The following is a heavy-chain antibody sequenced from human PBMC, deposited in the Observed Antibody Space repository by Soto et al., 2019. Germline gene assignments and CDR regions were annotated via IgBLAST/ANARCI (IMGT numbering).Heavy chain of an antibody. Sequence: SETLSLTCTVSGGSVNSDNFYWSWIRQPPGRGLEWIGYIYYTGSTNYNPSLKSRVTISIDTSRNQFSLKLSSVTAADTAVYYCAREFSNSPEAFDSWGQGSLVTV. J-gene: IGHJ4*02. CDR1: GGSVNSDNFY. CDR3: AREFSNSPEAFDS. V-gene: IGHV4-61*01. CDR2: IYYTGST. D-gene: IGHD6-6*01.